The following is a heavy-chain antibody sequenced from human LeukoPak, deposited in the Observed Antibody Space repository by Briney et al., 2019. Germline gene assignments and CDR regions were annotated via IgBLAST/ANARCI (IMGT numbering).Heavy chain of an antibody. Sequence: PGGSLRLSYTASGFTFGDYAMSWVRQAPGKGLEWVGFIRSKAYGGTTEYAASVKGRFTISRDDSKNTLYLQMNSLKTEDTAIYYCTTEGLTNSRYWGQGTLVTVSS. CDR2: IRSKAYGGTT. J-gene: IGHJ4*02. V-gene: IGHV3-49*04. D-gene: IGHD2-8*01. CDR3: TTEGLTNSRY. CDR1: GFTFGDYA.